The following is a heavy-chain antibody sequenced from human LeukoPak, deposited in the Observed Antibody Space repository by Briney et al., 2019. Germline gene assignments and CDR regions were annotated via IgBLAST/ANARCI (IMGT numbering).Heavy chain of an antibody. V-gene: IGHV4-61*02. J-gene: IGHJ4*02. Sequence: PSETLSLTCSVSGGSISSSNYYWSWIRQPAGKGLEWIGRIYTSESTNYNPSLKSRVTMSVDTSKNQFSLKLSSVTAADTAVYYCARDQYYYDSSGYLTFDYWGQGTLVTVSS. CDR3: ARDQYYYDSSGYLTFDY. D-gene: IGHD3-22*01. CDR2: IYTSEST. CDR1: GGSISSSNYY.